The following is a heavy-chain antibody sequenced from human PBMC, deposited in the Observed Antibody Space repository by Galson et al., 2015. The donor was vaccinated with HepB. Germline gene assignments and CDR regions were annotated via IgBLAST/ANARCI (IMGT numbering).Heavy chain of an antibody. D-gene: IGHD1-26*01. V-gene: IGHV6-1*01. CDR2: TYCRSKWYN. Sequence: CAISGDSVSSNSAAWNWIRQSPSRGLEWLGRTYCRSKWYNDYAVSVKSRITINPDTSKNQFSLQLNSVTPEDTAVYYCTRALVGAYGVDYFDYWGQGTLVTVSS. CDR1: GDSVSSNSAA. CDR3: TRALVGAYGVDYFDY. J-gene: IGHJ4*02.